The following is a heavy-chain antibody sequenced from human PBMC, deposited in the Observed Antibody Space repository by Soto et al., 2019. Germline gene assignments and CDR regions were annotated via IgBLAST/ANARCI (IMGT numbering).Heavy chain of an antibody. V-gene: IGHV1-8*01. CDR1: GYTFTSYD. CDR3: ARGANYDFWSGYYIFDY. J-gene: IGHJ4*02. Sequence: GASVKVSCKASGYTFTSYDINWVRQATGQGLEWMGWMNPNSGNTGYAQKFQGRVTMTRNTSISTAYMELSSLRSEDTAVYYRARGANYDFWSGYYIFDYWGQGTLVTVSS. D-gene: IGHD3-3*01. CDR2: MNPNSGNT.